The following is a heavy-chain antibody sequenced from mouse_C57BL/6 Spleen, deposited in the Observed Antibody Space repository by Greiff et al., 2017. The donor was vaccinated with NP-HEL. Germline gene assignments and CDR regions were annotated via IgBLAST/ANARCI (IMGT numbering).Heavy chain of an antibody. J-gene: IGHJ3*01. V-gene: IGHV1-52*01. CDR3: ARRDYSNGGFAY. D-gene: IGHD2-5*01. CDR2: IDTSDSET. CDR1: GYTFTSYW. Sequence: QVHVKQPGAELVRPGSSVKLSCKASGYTFTSYWMHWVKQRPIQGLEWIGNIDTSDSETHYNQKFKDTATLTVDKSSITSYMQLSSLTSEDSAVYYCARRDYSNGGFAYWGQGTLVTVSA.